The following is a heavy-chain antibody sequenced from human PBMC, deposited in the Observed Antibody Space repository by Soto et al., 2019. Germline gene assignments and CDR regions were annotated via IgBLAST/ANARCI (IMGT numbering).Heavy chain of an antibody. CDR2: IYTSGST. CDR1: GYSISSGYY. V-gene: IGHV4-4*07. J-gene: IGHJ3*02. Sequence: LSLTCAVSGYSISSGYYWSWIRQPAGKGLEWIGRIYTSGSTNYNPSLKSRVTMSVDTSKNQFSLKLSSVTAADTAVYYCARDKRITMVRGAIDAFDIWGQGTMVTVSS. CDR3: ARDKRITMVRGAIDAFDI. D-gene: IGHD3-10*01.